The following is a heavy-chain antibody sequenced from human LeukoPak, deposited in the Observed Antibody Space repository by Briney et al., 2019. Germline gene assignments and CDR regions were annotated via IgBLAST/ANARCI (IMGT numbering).Heavy chain of an antibody. Sequence: ASVKVSCKASGYTFTGYYMHWVRQAPGQGLEWMGWINPNSGGANYAQKFQGRVTMTRDTSISTAYMELSRLRSDDTAVYYCASDWGLSQLEYCSNTNCYMGAFDIWGQGTMVTVSS. V-gene: IGHV1-2*02. CDR2: INPNSGGA. J-gene: IGHJ3*02. D-gene: IGHD2-2*02. CDR3: ASDWGLSQLEYCSNTNCYMGAFDI. CDR1: GYTFTGYY.